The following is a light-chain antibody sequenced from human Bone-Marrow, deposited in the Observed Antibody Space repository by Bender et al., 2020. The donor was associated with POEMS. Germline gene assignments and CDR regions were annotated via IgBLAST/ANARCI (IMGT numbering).Light chain of an antibody. CDR3: ATWDDSLNGCV. CDR2: NNS. CDR1: SSKFGSYP. V-gene: IGLV1-44*01. Sequence: QSVLTQPPSASGTPGQRATIPCSGSSSKFGSYPVNWYQQLPGAAPKLVIFNNSQRPSGVPDRFSGSNSGTSASLAISGLLSDDEADFYCATWDDSLNGCVFGGGTKLTVL. J-gene: IGLJ3*02.